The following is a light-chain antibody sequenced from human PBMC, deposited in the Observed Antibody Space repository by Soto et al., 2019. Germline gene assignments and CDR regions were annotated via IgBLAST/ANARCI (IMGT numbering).Light chain of an antibody. CDR2: GAS. V-gene: IGKV3-15*01. CDR3: QQYKNWPL. J-gene: IGKJ3*01. Sequence: EIVMTQSPATLSVSPGERAILSCRVSQSVSSNLAWYQQKPGQAPRLLIYGASTRATGIPARFSGSGSGTEFTLTISSLQSEDFAIYYCQQYKNWPLFGPGTKVDIK. CDR1: QSVSSN.